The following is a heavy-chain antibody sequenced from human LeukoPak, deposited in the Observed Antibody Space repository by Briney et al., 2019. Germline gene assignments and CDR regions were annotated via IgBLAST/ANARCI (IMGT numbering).Heavy chain of an antibody. CDR2: IWYDGSNK. CDR3: ARLGGSGYSGYAYFDY. Sequence: GGSLRLSCAASGFTFSSYGMHWVRQAPGKGLEWVAVIWYDGSNKYYADSVKGRFTISRDNSKNTLYLQMNSLRAEDTAVYYCARLGGSGYSGYAYFDYWGQGTLVTVSS. V-gene: IGHV3-33*01. J-gene: IGHJ4*02. D-gene: IGHD5-12*01. CDR1: GFTFSSYG.